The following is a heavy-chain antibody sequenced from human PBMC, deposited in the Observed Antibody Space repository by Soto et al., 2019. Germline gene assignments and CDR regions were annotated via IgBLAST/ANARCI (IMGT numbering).Heavy chain of an antibody. CDR2: IYSGGST. V-gene: IGHV3-53*04. Sequence: EVQLVESGGGLVQPGGSLRLSCAASGFTVSSNYMSWVRQAPGKGLEWVSGIYSGGSTYYADSVRGRFAHSRHNSKNTLYLQMNSLRAEDTALYYCSRDGIGYCTNGVCNDAFDIWGLGIMVTASS. CDR3: SRDGIGYCTNGVCNDAFDI. D-gene: IGHD2-8*01. J-gene: IGHJ3*02. CDR1: GFTVSSNY.